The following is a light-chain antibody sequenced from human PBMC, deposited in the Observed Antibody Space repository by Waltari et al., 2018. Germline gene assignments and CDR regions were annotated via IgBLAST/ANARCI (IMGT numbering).Light chain of an antibody. J-gene: IGKJ1*01. CDR1: QSLGRY. Sequence: VLTQSPGTLSLSPGERATLSCRASQSLGRYLVWYQQRPGQAPRLLIYAASTRATGIPDRFSGSESGTDFTLTISRLEPEDFAVYYCQNHERLPATFGQGTKVEIK. V-gene: IGKV3-20*01. CDR3: QNHERLPAT. CDR2: AAS.